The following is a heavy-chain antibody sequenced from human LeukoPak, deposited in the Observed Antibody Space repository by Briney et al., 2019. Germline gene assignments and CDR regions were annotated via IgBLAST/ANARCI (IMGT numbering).Heavy chain of an antibody. J-gene: IGHJ6*03. Sequence: PGGSLRLSCAASGFTVSSNYMSWVRQAPGKGLEWVSVIYSGGSTYYADSVKGRFTISRDNAKNSLYLQMNSLRAEDTAVYYCARDHRVVRENYYYYYYMDVWGKGTTVTVSS. V-gene: IGHV3-53*01. CDR2: IYSGGST. CDR1: GFTVSSNY. D-gene: IGHD3-10*01. CDR3: ARDHRVVRENYYYYYYMDV.